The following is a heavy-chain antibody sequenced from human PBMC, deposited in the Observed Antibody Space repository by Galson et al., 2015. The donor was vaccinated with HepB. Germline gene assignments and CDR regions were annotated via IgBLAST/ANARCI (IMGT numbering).Heavy chain of an antibody. Sequence: ETLSLTCTVSGGSISPYYWYWIRQPPGKGLEWIAYIYYSGSAEYNPSLKSRVTISVDTSKNQFSLRLSSVTAADTAVYYCARPFGYCGGGDRCQGIWGQGTMVTVS. J-gene: IGHJ3*01. CDR2: IYYSGSA. CDR3: ARPFGYCGGGDRCQGI. D-gene: IGHD2-15*01. V-gene: IGHV4-59*13. CDR1: GGSISPYY.